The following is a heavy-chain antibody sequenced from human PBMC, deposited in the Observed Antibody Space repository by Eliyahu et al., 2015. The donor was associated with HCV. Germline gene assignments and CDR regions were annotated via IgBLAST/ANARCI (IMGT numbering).Heavy chain of an antibody. V-gene: IGHV1-69*04. CDR2: IIPIPGIT. Sequence: EVKKPESSVKVSCRSSGGTFSHAINWVRQAPGQGLEWMGRIIPIPGITEYAQKFQGRVTITADRSSSTAYMELSRLRSGDTAVYYCARGLYYESSGFDYWGQGTLVTVSS. J-gene: IGHJ4*02. D-gene: IGHD3-22*01. CDR3: ARGLYYESSGFDY. CDR1: GGTFSHA.